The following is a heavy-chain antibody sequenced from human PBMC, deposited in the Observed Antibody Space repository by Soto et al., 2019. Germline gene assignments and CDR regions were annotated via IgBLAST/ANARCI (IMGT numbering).Heavy chain of an antibody. D-gene: IGHD2-2*01. CDR2: IIPIFATT. Sequence: QVQLVQSGAEVRKPGSSVKVSCKASGGTFSSFAISWVRQAPGQGLEWMGGIIPIFATTNYAQKFQGRVTITADESTSTAYMELGSLRSEDTAVYYCARVRDVVVVPDYGMDVWGQGTTVTVYS. V-gene: IGHV1-69*01. CDR3: ARVRDVVVVPDYGMDV. CDR1: GGTFSSFA. J-gene: IGHJ6*02.